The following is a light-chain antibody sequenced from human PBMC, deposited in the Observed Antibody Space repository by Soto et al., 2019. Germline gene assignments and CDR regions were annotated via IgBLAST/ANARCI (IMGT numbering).Light chain of an antibody. J-gene: IGLJ1*01. CDR2: VNT. Sequence: QSVLTQPPSVSGAPGQRVTISCTGSSSNIGAGYDVHWYQQLPGTAPKLLIYVNTNRPSGVPDRFSGSKSGTSASLAITGLQAEDEADYYCAAWDDSLNGYVFGTGTKVTVL. CDR3: AAWDDSLNGYV. V-gene: IGLV1-40*01. CDR1: SSNIGAGYD.